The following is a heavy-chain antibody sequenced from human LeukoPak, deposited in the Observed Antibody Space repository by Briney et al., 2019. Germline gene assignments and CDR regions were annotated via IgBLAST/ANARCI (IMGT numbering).Heavy chain of an antibody. CDR2: ITGSGGST. V-gene: IGHV3-23*01. Sequence: PGGSLRLSCAASGFTFSSYAISWVRQAPGKGLEWVSAITGSGGSTYYADSVQGRFTISRDNSRNTPYLQMNSLRAEDTAVYYCAPWEPRGHYYMDVWGKGTTVTVSS. D-gene: IGHD1-26*01. J-gene: IGHJ6*03. CDR1: GFTFSSYA. CDR3: APWEPRGHYYMDV.